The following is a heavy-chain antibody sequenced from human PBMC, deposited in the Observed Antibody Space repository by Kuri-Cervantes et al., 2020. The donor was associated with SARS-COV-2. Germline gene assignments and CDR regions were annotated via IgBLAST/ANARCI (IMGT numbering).Heavy chain of an antibody. CDR1: GFTFSSYA. V-gene: IGHV3-23*01. Sequence: GESLKISCAASGFTFSSYAMSWVRQAPGKGLEWVSAISGSGGSTYYADSVKGRFTISRDNSKNTLYLQMNSLRAEDTAVYYCAKGLRTNGYYYGMDVWGQGTTVTVSS. CDR2: ISGSGGST. D-gene: IGHD2-8*01. J-gene: IGHJ6*02. CDR3: AKGLRTNGYYYGMDV.